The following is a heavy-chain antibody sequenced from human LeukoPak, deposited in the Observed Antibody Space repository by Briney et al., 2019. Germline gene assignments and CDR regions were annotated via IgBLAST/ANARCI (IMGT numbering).Heavy chain of an antibody. D-gene: IGHD6-13*01. CDR1: GGSISSSSYY. V-gene: IGHV4-61*01. CDR2: IYYSGST. CDR3: ARGKQFDI. J-gene: IGHJ3*02. Sequence: PSETLSLTCTVSGGSISSSSYYWSWIRQPPGKGLEWIGYIYYSGSTNYNPSLKSRVTISVDTSKNQFSLKLSSVTAADTAVYYCARGKQFDIWGQGTMVTVSS.